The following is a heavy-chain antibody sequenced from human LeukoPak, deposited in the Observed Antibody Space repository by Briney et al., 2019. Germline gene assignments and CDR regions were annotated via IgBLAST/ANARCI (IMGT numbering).Heavy chain of an antibody. D-gene: IGHD5-12*01. CDR3: ARDHVDIVATRLYYYYGMDV. V-gene: IGHV4-4*07. CDR2: IYTSGST. Sequence: PSETLSLTCTVSGGSISSYYWSWIRQPAGKGLEWIGRIYTSGSTNYNPSLKSRVTMSVDTSENQFSLKLSSVTAADTAVYYCARDHVDIVATRLYYYYGMDVWGQGTTVTVSS. J-gene: IGHJ6*02. CDR1: GGSISSYY.